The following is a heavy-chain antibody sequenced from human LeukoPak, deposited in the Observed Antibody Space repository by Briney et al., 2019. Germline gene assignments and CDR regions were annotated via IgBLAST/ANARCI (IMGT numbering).Heavy chain of an antibody. CDR1: GSSFTNYW. V-gene: IGHV5-51*01. Sequence: GESLQISCKSSGSSFTNYWIGWVRQMPGKGLEWMGIIYPGDSDTRYSPSFQGQVTISADKSISTAYLQRSSLQASDTAMYYCATYAGSSSKYFQDWGQGTLVTVSS. CDR2: IYPGDSDT. D-gene: IGHD3-10*01. CDR3: ATYAGSSSKYFQD. J-gene: IGHJ1*01.